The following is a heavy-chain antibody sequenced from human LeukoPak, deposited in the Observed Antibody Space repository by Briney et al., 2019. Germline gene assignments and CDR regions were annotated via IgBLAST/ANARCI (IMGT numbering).Heavy chain of an antibody. CDR1: GFTFSSYE. D-gene: IGHD1-20*01. CDR3: ARYNWNLDY. Sequence: GSLRLSCAASGFTFSSYEMNWVRQAPGKGLEWVSYISSSGSTIYYADSVKGRFTISRDNAKNSLYLQMNSLRAEDTAVYYCARYNWNLDYWGQGTLVTVSS. J-gene: IGHJ4*02. V-gene: IGHV3-48*03. CDR2: ISSSGSTI.